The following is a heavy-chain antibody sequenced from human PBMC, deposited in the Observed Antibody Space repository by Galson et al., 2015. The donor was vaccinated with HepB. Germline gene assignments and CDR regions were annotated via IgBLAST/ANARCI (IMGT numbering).Heavy chain of an antibody. CDR2: ISGSGGST. CDR3: AKGECSSTSCYAALQDYYYYYGMDV. Sequence: SLRLSCAASGFTFSSYAMSWVRQAPGKGLEWVSAISGSGGSTYYADSVKGRFTISSDNSKNTLYLQMNSLRAEDTAVYYCAKGECSSTSCYAALQDYYYYYGMDVWGQGTTVTVSS. J-gene: IGHJ6*02. D-gene: IGHD2-2*01. V-gene: IGHV3-23*01. CDR1: GFTFSSYA.